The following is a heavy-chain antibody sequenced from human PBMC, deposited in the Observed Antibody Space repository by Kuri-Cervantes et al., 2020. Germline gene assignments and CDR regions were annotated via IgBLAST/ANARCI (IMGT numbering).Heavy chain of an antibody. J-gene: IGHJ6*02. CDR3: AKAGGGSGSYGDYYYYGMDV. V-gene: IGHV3-23*01. Sequence: GGSLRLSCAASGFTFSNAWMSWVRQAPGKGLEWVSAISGSGGSTYYADSVKGRFTISRDNSKNTLYLQMNSLRAEDTAVYYCAKAGGGSGSYGDYYYYGMDVWGQGTTVTVSS. CDR1: GFTFSNAW. D-gene: IGHD3-10*01. CDR2: ISGSGGST.